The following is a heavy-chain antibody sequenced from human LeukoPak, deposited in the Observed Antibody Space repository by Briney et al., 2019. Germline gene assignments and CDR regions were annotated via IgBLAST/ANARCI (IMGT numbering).Heavy chain of an antibody. CDR1: GFSFSDCA. D-gene: IGHD3-3*01. Sequence: GGSLRLSCVASGFSFSDCAMSWVRQAPGKGLEWVSAISGSGGSTFYAHSVKGRFTISRDNSNNTLYLQMNSLRAEDTALSYCAKDRYDFWSEFWGQGTLVTVSS. V-gene: IGHV3-23*01. J-gene: IGHJ4*02. CDR2: ISGSGGST. CDR3: AKDRYDFWSEF.